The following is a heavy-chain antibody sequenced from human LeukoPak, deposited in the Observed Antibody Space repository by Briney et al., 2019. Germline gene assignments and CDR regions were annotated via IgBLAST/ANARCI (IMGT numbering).Heavy chain of an antibody. CDR1: GYTLTDHY. Sequence: ASVKVSCKASGYTLTDHYVHWVRQAPGQGLEWMGWINPNSGGTDYAQKFQGRVTMTRDTSTSTVYMELSSLRSEDTAVYYCARGRIAAAGKDPWGQGTLVTVSS. V-gene: IGHV1-2*02. J-gene: IGHJ5*02. CDR3: ARGRIAAAGKDP. D-gene: IGHD6-13*01. CDR2: INPNSGGT.